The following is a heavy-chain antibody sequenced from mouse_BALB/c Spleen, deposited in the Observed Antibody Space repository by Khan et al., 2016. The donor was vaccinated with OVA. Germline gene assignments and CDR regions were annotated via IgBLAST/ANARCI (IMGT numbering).Heavy chain of an antibody. J-gene: IGHJ4*01. Sequence: QVQLKESGPGLVAPSQSLSITCTISGFSLTNYGIHWVRQPPGKGLEWLVMIWSDGSTTYNSALKSSLSISKDNSKSQVFLKMNSLQTHDTAMYYCARQPYYHYNIMDYWGQGTSVTVSS. D-gene: IGHD2-10*01. CDR1: GFSLTNYG. V-gene: IGHV2-6-1*01. CDR2: IWSDGST. CDR3: ARQPYYHYNIMDY.